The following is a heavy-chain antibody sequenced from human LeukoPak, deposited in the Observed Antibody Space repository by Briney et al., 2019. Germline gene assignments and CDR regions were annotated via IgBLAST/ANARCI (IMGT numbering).Heavy chain of an antibody. D-gene: IGHD1-7*01. CDR2: INPDGSTI. CDR1: GXXFXXYW. V-gene: IGHV3-74*01. J-gene: IGHJ4*02. CDR3: ATAGNYRFDY. Sequence: PGGSLRLSCAASGXXFXXYWVXWXXXAPXXXXXXVSXINPDGSTINYAASVKGRFTISRDNAKNTLYLQMNSLRAEDTAVYYCATAGNYRFDYWGQGTLVTVSS.